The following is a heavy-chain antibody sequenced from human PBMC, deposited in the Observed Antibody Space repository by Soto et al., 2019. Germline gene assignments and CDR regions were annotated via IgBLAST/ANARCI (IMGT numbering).Heavy chain of an antibody. J-gene: IGHJ6*03. V-gene: IGHV1-18*01. CDR1: GYTFTSYG. Sequence: GASVKVSCKASGYTFTSYGISWVRQAPGQGLEWMGWISAYNGNTNYAQKLQGRVTMTTDTSTSTAYMELRSLRSDDTAVYYCAVAARRPDYYYMDVWGKGTTVTVSS. CDR2: ISAYNGNT. CDR3: AVAARRPDYYYMDV. D-gene: IGHD6-6*01.